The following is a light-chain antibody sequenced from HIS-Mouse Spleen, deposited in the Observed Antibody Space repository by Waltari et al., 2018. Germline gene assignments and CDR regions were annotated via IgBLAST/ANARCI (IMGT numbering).Light chain of an antibody. CDR1: SSDVGGYNY. CDR2: EVS. J-gene: IGLJ2*01. V-gene: IGLV2-8*01. Sequence: QSALTQPPSASGSPGQSVTISCTGPSSDVGGYNYVSWYQQHPGKAPKLMIYEVSKRPSGVPDRFSGSKSGNTASLTVSGLQAEDEADYYCSSYAGSNNFNVVFGGGTKLTVL. CDR3: SSYAGSNNFNVV.